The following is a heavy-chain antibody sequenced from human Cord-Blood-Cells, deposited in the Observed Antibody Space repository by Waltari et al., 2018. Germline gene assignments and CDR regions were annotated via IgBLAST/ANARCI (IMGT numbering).Heavy chain of an antibody. CDR3: ARAHSYSSSWYGGWYFDY. V-gene: IGHV1-2*02. J-gene: IGHJ4*02. CDR2: VNPNRVGT. D-gene: IGHD6-13*01. CDR1: GYTLTGYY. Sequence: QVQLVQSGAEVKKPGASVKVSCKASGYTLTGYYMHWERQAPGLGLEWMGWVNPNRVGTNYAQKLEGSVTMIRDTSISAAYMELSRLRSDGTAVYYCARAHSYSSSWYGGWYFDYWGQGTLVTVAS.